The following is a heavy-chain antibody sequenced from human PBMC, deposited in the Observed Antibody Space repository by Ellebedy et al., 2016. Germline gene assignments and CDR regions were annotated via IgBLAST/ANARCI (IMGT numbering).Heavy chain of an antibody. D-gene: IGHD6-13*01. Sequence: SETLSLXXTVSGGSISSSSYYWGWIRQPPGKGLEWIGSIYYSGSTNYNPSLKSRVTISVDTSKNQFSLKLSSVTAADTAVYYCARGSRIAAAGTSLLGGTNFDYWGQGTLVTVSS. CDR1: GGSISSSSYY. J-gene: IGHJ4*02. CDR2: IYYSGST. CDR3: ARGSRIAAAGTSLLGGTNFDY. V-gene: IGHV4-39*07.